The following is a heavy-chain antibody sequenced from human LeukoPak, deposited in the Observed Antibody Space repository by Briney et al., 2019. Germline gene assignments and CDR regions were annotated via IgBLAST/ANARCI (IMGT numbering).Heavy chain of an antibody. D-gene: IGHD6-13*01. CDR1: GGSISSYY. Sequence: PSETLSLTCTVSGGSISSYYWSWIRQLAGKGLEWIGRIYTSGSTNYNPSLKSRVTMSVDTSKNQFSLKLSSVTAADTAVYYCARDSFSSSWWRGAFDIWGQGTMVTVSS. CDR3: ARDSFSSSWWRGAFDI. CDR2: IYTSGST. J-gene: IGHJ3*02. V-gene: IGHV4-4*07.